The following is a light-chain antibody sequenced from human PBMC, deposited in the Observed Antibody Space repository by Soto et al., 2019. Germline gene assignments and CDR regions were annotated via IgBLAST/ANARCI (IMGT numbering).Light chain of an antibody. V-gene: IGLV1-40*01. J-gene: IGLJ1*01. CDR2: GNS. Sequence: QSVLTQPPSVSGAPGQRVTISCTGSSSNIGAGYDVHWYQQLPGTAPKLLIYGNSNRPSGVPDRFSGSKSGTSASLAITGXQAXXXXXXYCQSXDSSLSGLVFGTGTKLTVL. CDR3: QSXDSSLSGLV. CDR1: SSNIGAGYD.